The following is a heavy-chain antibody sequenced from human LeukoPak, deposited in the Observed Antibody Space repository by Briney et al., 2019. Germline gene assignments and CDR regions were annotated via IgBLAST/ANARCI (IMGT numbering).Heavy chain of an antibody. V-gene: IGHV3-21*01. CDR3: ARARAVAGPPDY. CDR2: ISSSSSYI. Sequence: GGSLRLSCAASGFTFSSYSMNWVRQAPGKGLEWVSSISSSSSYIYYADSVKGRFTISRDNAENSLYLQMNSLRAEDTAVYYCARARAVAGPPDYWGQGTLVTVSS. J-gene: IGHJ4*02. CDR1: GFTFSSYS. D-gene: IGHD6-19*01.